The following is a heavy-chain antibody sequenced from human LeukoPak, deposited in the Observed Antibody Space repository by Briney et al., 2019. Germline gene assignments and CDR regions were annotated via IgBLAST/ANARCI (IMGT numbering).Heavy chain of an antibody. CDR3: AKDGAVPGTVDAFDI. CDR1: GFTFRLYT. J-gene: IGHJ3*02. V-gene: IGHV3-23*01. CDR2: ISVDGGSK. Sequence: GGSLRLSCAASGFTFRLYTMAWVRQAPAKGLEWVSAISVDGGSKYYTDSVKGRFSISRDNSKNTVYLQMNSLRADDTAVYYCAKDGAVPGTVDAFDIWGQGTMVTVS. D-gene: IGHD6-19*01.